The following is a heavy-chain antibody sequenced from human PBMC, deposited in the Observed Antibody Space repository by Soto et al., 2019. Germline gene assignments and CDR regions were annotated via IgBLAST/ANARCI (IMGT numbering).Heavy chain of an antibody. J-gene: IGHJ4*02. CDR3: AHRVLRTVFGLVTTTAIYFDF. CDR1: GFSLTTSGVG. Sequence: QITLNESGPTLVNPTQTLRLTCTFSGFSLTTSGVGVGWIRQSPGKAPEWLALIYWDDDKRYSPSLKSRPTNAKDTSKNQVVQTMANLDPADPATYYCAHRVLRTVFGLVTTTAIYFDFWGQGTPVAVSS. V-gene: IGHV2-5*02. CDR2: IYWDDDK. D-gene: IGHD3-3*01.